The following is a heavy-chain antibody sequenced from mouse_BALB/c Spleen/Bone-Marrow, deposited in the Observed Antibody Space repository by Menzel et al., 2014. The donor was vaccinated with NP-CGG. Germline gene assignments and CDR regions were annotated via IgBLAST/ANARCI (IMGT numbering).Heavy chain of an antibody. V-gene: IGHV2-3*01. CDR1: GFSLTSYG. D-gene: IGHD1-1*01. J-gene: IGHJ3*01. CDR2: IWGDGGT. CDR3: ALVGDLRLAY. Sequence: VQLQQSGPSLVAPSQSLSITCTVSGFSLTSYGVSWVRQPPGKGLEWLGVIWGDGGTNYHSPLISRLSISKDNSKNQVFLKLNSLQTDDTATYYCALVGDLRLAYWGQGTLVTVSA.